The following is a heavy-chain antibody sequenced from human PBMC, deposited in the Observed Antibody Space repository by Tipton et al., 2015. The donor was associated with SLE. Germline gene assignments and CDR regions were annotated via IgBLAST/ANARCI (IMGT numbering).Heavy chain of an antibody. CDR3: ARDTSSWHRFST. J-gene: IGHJ5*01. CDR1: GGSISNYY. V-gene: IGHV4-4*07. D-gene: IGHD2-2*01. CDR2: IYTSGST. Sequence: TLSLTCTVSGGSISNYYWSWIRQPAGKGLEWIGHIYTSGSTNYNPSLKSRVAISIDTSRNQFSLELDSVTAADTAIYYCARDTSSWHRFSTWSHGTLVTVSS.